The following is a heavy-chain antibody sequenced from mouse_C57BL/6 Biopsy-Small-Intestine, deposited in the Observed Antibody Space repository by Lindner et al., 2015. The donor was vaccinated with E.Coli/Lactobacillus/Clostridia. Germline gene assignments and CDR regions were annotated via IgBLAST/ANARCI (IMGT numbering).Heavy chain of an antibody. J-gene: IGHJ3*01. CDR3: TATYYCARSLYGSSLGFAY. CDR1: GYTFTDFN. D-gene: IGHD1-1*02. CDR2: INPNNGGT. Sequence: VQLQESGPELVKPGASVKIPCKASGYTFTDFNMDWVKQSHGKSLEWIGNINPNNGGTIYSGSTYYNPSLKSRISITRDTSKNQYYLQLNSVTTEDTATYYCARSLYGSSLGFAYWGQGTLVTVSA. V-gene: IGHV1-18*01.